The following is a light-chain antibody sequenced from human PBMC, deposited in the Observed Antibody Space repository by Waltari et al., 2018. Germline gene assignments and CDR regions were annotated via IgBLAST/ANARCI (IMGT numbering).Light chain of an antibody. V-gene: IGLV2-11*01. CDR1: SSDVGGYNS. J-gene: IGLJ2*01. CDR2: DVS. CDR3: CSYAGSYTFVV. Sequence: QSALTQPPSVSGSPGQSVTISCTGTSSDVGGYNSVSSYQQHPGKAPKLIFYDVSKRPSGVPDRFSGSKSGNTASLTISGLQAEDEADYYCCSYAGSYTFVVFGGGTKLTVL.